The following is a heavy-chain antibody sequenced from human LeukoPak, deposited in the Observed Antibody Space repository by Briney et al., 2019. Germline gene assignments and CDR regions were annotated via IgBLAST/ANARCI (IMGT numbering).Heavy chain of an antibody. Sequence: ASVKVSCKASGYTFTIYGISWVRQAPGQGLEWMGWISAYNGNTNYAQKLQGRVTMTTDTSTSTAYMELRSLRSDDTAVYYCERDLPITMIVVVITTFYYGRDVWGQGTTVTVSS. V-gene: IGHV1-18*01. CDR3: ERDLPITMIVVVITTFYYGRDV. D-gene: IGHD3-22*01. CDR1: GYTFTIYG. J-gene: IGHJ6*02. CDR2: ISAYNGNT.